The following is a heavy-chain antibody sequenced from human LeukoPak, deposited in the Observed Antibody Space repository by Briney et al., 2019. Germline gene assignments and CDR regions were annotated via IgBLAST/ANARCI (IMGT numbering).Heavy chain of an antibody. D-gene: IGHD7-27*01. CDR1: GGPFSGHY. J-gene: IGHJ4*02. CDR2: INHSGSA. Sequence: SETLSLTCAVYGGPFSGHYWRWIRQPPGKGLEWIGEINHSGSANYSPSLKSRVTLSVDTSKNQFSLKLSSVTAADTAVYYCARGEHRTGPFDYWGQGTLVTFSS. CDR3: ARGEHRTGPFDY. V-gene: IGHV4-34*01.